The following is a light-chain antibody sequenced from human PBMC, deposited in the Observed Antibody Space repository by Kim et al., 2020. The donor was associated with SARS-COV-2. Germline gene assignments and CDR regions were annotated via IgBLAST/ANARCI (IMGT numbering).Light chain of an antibody. CDR1: RRDVGTYNR. V-gene: IGLV2-18*02. CDR3: SSYTSSSTYV. CDR2: DVS. Sequence: GQSVTSSCTGARRDVGTYNRVSGYQQPPGTAPKLIIVDVSNRPSWVPDRFSGSKSGNTASLTISGLRAADEADYYCSSYTSSSTYVFGTGTKVTVL. J-gene: IGLJ1*01.